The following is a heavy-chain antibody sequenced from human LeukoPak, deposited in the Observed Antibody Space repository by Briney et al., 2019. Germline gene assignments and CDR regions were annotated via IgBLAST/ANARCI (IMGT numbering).Heavy chain of an antibody. V-gene: IGHV3-64D*06. Sequence: GESLRLSCSASGFTFNSYPVHWVREAPGKGLVYVSGISRNGGSTYYADSVKGRFTISRDNSKNTLYLQMSSLRAEDTAVYYCVKESGFMVAPNSSFDIWGQGTMVTVSS. CDR1: GFTFNSYP. D-gene: IGHD4/OR15-4a*01. J-gene: IGHJ3*02. CDR2: ISRNGGST. CDR3: VKESGFMVAPNSSFDI.